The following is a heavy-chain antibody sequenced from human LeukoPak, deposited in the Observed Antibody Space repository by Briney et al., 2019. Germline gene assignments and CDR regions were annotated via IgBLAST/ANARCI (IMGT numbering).Heavy chain of an antibody. CDR3: AKDLKYYGSAAEYFQH. J-gene: IGHJ1*01. D-gene: IGHD3-10*01. Sequence: GSLRLSCAASGFTFSSYWMSWVRQAPGKGLEWVAFIRYDGSNKYYADSVKGRFTISRDNSKNTLYLQMNSLRAEDTAVYYCAKDLKYYGSAAEYFQHWGQGTLVTVSS. V-gene: IGHV3-30*02. CDR2: IRYDGSNK. CDR1: GFTFSSYW.